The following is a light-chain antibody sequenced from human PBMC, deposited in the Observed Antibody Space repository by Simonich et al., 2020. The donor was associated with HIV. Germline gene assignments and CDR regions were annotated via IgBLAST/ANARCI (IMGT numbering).Light chain of an antibody. J-gene: IGLJ3*02. Sequence: QSALTQPASVSGSPGQSITISCTGTSSDVGCYNLVSWYQQQPGKAPKLMIYEGSKRPSGVSNRFSGSKSGNTASLTISGLQAEDEADYYCCSYAGRSNWVFGGGTKLTVL. CDR3: CSYAGRSNWV. V-gene: IGLV2-23*01. CDR1: SSDVGCYNL. CDR2: EGS.